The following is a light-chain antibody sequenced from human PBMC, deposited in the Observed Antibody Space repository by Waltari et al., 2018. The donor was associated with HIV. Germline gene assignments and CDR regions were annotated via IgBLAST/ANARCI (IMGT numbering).Light chain of an antibody. CDR1: RPNIGPHS. CDR2: GNE. Sequence: VLTQSPSAFGSPPQTPTTPCSGCRPNIGPHSAHWYSHFPRSAPTRPHFGNEPRPSGVPARISGSKAGTSASLAISGLRSEDEGEYYCASWDDSLQAVVFGGGTKVTV. CDR3: ASWDDSLQAVV. J-gene: IGLJ2*01. V-gene: IGLV1-44*01.